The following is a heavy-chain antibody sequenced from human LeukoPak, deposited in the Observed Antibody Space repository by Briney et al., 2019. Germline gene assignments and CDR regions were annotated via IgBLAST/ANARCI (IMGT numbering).Heavy chain of an antibody. CDR3: ARDFRGVTGTTLDY. J-gene: IGHJ4*02. Sequence: GGSLRLSCAASGFTFTSYWMTWVRQAPGQGLEWVANIKEDGNEKYYEDSVKGRFTISRDNAKNSLYLQMNSLRAEDTAVYYCARDFRGVTGTTLDYWGQGTLVTVSS. V-gene: IGHV3-7*01. D-gene: IGHD1-20*01. CDR2: IKEDGNEK. CDR1: GFTFTSYW.